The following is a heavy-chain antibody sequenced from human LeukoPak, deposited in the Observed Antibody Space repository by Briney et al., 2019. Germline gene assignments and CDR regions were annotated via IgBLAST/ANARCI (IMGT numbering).Heavy chain of an antibody. D-gene: IGHD3-22*01. CDR3: AREGAYYDSSGYYYYYYYMDV. Sequence: PGGSLRLSCAASGFTFSSYSMNWVRQAPGKGLEWVSYISSSSSTIYYADSVKGRFTISRDNAKNTLYLQMNSLRAEDTAVYYCAREGAYYDSSGYYYYYYYMDVWGKGTTVTVSS. J-gene: IGHJ6*03. CDR2: ISSSSSTI. V-gene: IGHV3-48*04. CDR1: GFTFSSYS.